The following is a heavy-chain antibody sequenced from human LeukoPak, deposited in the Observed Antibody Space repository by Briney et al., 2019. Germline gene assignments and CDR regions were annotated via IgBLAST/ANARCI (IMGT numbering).Heavy chain of an antibody. CDR1: GFTFSNYW. Sequence: GGSLRLSCAASGFTFSNYWMHWVRQAPGKGLVWVSGINSDGSSTSYADSVKGRFTISRDNAKNTLYLQMNSLKSEDTAVYYCSTVGFIVGALYFDYWGQGTLVTVSS. D-gene: IGHD1-26*01. V-gene: IGHV3-74*01. CDR2: INSDGSST. CDR3: STVGFIVGALYFDY. J-gene: IGHJ4*02.